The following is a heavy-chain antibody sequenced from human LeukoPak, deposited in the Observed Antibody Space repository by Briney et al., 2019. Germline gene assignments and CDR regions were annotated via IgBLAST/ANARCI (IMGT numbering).Heavy chain of an antibody. J-gene: IGHJ4*02. CDR2: INGGNGNT. CDR1: GGTFSSYA. D-gene: IGHD3-9*01. Sequence: ASVKVSCKASGGTFSSYAISWVRQAPGQRLEWMGWINGGNGNTKYSQKFQGRVTITRNTSASTAYMELSSLRSEDTAVYYCATRLDILTGYYGDFDYWGQGTLVTVSS. CDR3: ATRLDILTGYYGDFDY. V-gene: IGHV1-3*01.